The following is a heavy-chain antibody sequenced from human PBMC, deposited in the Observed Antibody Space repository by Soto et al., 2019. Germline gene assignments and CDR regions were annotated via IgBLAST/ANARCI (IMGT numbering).Heavy chain of an antibody. V-gene: IGHV4-31*03. J-gene: IGHJ4*02. CDR3: AREGRAAAAPPDY. D-gene: IGHD6-13*01. Sequence: QVQLQESGPGLVKPSQTLSLTCPVSGGSISSGGYYWSWIRQHPGKGLEWIGYIYYSGSTYYNPSLKSRVTISVDTSKNQFSLKLSSVTAADTAVYYCAREGRAAAAPPDYWGQGTLVTVSS. CDR1: GGSISSGGYY. CDR2: IYYSGST.